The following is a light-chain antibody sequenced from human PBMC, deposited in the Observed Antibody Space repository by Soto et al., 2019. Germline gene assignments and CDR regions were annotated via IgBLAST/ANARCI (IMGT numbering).Light chain of an antibody. CDR2: KAP. CDR3: QQYNIPWT. J-gene: IGKJ1*01. V-gene: IGKV1-5*03. Sequence: DIQMTQSPSTLSASVGDRVTITCRASQSISSWLAWYQQKPGKAPKLLIYKAPSLESGVPSRFSGSGSGTEFTLTISSLQPDDFATYYCQQYNIPWTFGQGTKVEIK. CDR1: QSISSW.